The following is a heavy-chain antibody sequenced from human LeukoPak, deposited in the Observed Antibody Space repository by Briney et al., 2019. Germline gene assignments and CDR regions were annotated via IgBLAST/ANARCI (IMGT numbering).Heavy chain of an antibody. J-gene: IGHJ4*02. D-gene: IGHD5-12*01. Sequence: GGSLRLSCAASRFTFDDYAMHWVRQAPGKGLEWVAGISWNSGSIGYADSVKGRFTISRDNAKNSLYLQMNSLRAEDTALYYCAKGAYGYVLTAPFDYWGQGTLVTVSS. CDR3: AKGAYGYVLTAPFDY. CDR2: ISWNSGSI. V-gene: IGHV3-9*01. CDR1: RFTFDDYA.